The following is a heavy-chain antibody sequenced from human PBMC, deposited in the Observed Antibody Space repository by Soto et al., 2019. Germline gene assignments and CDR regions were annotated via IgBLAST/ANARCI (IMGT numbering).Heavy chain of an antibody. D-gene: IGHD3-3*01. Sequence: QVQLVESGGGLVKPGGSLRLSCAASGFTFSDYYMSWIRQAPGKGLEWDSYISSSGSTIYYADSVKGRFTISRDNAKNSLYLQMNSLRAEDTAVYYCAREYEQEAIYYYYYGMDVWGQGTTVTVSS. CDR1: GFTFSDYY. CDR3: AREYEQEAIYYYYYGMDV. CDR2: ISSSGSTI. V-gene: IGHV3-11*01. J-gene: IGHJ6*02.